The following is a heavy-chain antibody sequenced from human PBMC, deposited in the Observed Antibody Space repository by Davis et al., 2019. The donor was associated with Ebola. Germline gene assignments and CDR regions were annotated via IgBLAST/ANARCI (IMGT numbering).Heavy chain of an antibody. V-gene: IGHV4-59*08. D-gene: IGHD3-22*01. J-gene: IGHJ4*02. CDR3: ARGRYDSSGFFDY. CDR1: GGSISSHY. Sequence: SETLSLTCTVSGGSISSHYWSWIRQPPGKGLEWIGYIYYSGSTNYNPSLKSRVTISVDTSKNQFSLKLSSVTAADTAGYYCARGRYDSSGFFDYWGQGTLVTVSS. CDR2: IYYSGST.